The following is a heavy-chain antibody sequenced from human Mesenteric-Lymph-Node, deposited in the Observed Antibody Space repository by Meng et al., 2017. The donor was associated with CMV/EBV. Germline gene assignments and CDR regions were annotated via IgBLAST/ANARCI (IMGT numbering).Heavy chain of an antibody. CDR2: ISGSGGGT. V-gene: IGHV3-23*01. Sequence: GESLKISCAASGFTFSSYAMSWVRQAPGKGLEWVSAISGSGGGTFYADSVKGRFTISRDNAKNTLYLQMNSLRAEDTAVYYCVRSYCISTGCYGWFDPWGQGTLVTVPQ. CDR1: GFTFSSYA. D-gene: IGHD2-2*01. J-gene: IGHJ5*02. CDR3: VRSYCISTGCYGWFDP.